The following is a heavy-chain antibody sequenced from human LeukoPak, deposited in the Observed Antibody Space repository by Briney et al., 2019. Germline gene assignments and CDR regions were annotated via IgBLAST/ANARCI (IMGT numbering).Heavy chain of an antibody. V-gene: IGHV1-2*06. CDR2: INPNSGGT. J-gene: IGHJ6*02. Sequence: ASVKVSCKASGYTLTDYYMHWVRQAPGQGLEWMGRINPNSGGTNYAQKFQGRVTMTRDTSISTVYMELSRLRSDDTAVYYCARVGGMGGGPYYYGMDVWGQGTTVTVSS. D-gene: IGHD4-23*01. CDR1: GYTLTDYY. CDR3: ARVGGMGGGPYYYGMDV.